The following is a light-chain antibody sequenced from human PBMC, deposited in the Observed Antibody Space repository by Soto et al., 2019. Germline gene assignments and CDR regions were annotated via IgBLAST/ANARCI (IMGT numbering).Light chain of an antibody. J-gene: IGLJ2*01. CDR3: AAWDHSLSGQV. CDR1: SSNIGSNY. CDR2: RNN. V-gene: IGLV1-47*01. Sequence: SVLTQPPSASGTPGQRVTISCSGSSSNIGSNYVYWYQQLPGTAPKLLIYRNNQRPSGVPDRFSGSKSGTSASLAISGLRSEDVADYYCAAWDHSLSGQVFGGGTKVTVL.